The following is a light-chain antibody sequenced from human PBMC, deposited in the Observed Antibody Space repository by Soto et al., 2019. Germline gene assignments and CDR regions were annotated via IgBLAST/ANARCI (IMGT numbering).Light chain of an antibody. J-gene: IGLJ2*01. CDR3: AAWDDSLNGLV. CDR2: YDD. Sequence: QAVVTQPPSVSEAPRQRVTISCSGSSSNIGNNAVNWYQQLPGKAPKLLIFYDDLLFSGVSDRFSGSKSGTSASLAISGLQSEDEADYYCAAWDDSLNGLVFGGGTKLTVL. CDR1: SSNIGNNA. V-gene: IGLV1-36*01.